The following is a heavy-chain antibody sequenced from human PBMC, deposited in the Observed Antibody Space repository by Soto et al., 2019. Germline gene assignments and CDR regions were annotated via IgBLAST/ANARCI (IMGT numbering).Heavy chain of an antibody. CDR1: GYRITSYW. D-gene: IGHD3-16*02. V-gene: IGHV5-51*01. Sequence: GESLKISCKGSGYRITSYWIGWVLQMTGKGLEWMGIIYPGDSDTRYSPSFQGQVTISADKSIRTAYLQWSSLKASDTAMYYCARRSYRTDYYGMDVWGQGTTVTVSS. J-gene: IGHJ6*02. CDR2: IYPGDSDT. CDR3: ARRSYRTDYYGMDV.